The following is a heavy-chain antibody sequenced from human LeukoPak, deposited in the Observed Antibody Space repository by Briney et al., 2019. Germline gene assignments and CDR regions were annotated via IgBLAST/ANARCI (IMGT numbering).Heavy chain of an antibody. CDR2: IIPIFGTA. V-gene: IGHV1-69*01. CDR1: GGTFSSYA. D-gene: IGHD6-6*01. Sequence: GSSVKVSCKASGGTFSSYAISWVRQAPGQGLEWMGGIIPIFGTANYAQKFQGRVTITADESTSTAYMELSSLRSEDTAVYYCARDPLGGSSKAFDIWGQGTMVTVSS. CDR3: ARDPLGGSSKAFDI. J-gene: IGHJ3*02.